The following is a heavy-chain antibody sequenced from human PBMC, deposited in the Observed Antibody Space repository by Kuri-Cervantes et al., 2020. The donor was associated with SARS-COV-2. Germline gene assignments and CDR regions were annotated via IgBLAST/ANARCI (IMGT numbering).Heavy chain of an antibody. CDR1: GFTFSSYA. J-gene: IGHJ3*02. D-gene: IGHD1-1*01. V-gene: IGHV3-23*01. CDR3: ARDPNDWAFDI. CDR2: ISGSGGST. Sequence: GESLKISCAASGFTFSSYAMSWVRQAPGKGLEWVSAISGSGGSTYYADSVKGRFTISRDNSKNTLYLQMNSLRAEDTAVYYCARDPNDWAFDIWGQGTMVTVSS.